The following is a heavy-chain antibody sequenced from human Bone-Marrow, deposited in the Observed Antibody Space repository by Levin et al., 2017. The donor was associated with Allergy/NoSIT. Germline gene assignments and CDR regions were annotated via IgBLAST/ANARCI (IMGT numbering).Heavy chain of an antibody. V-gene: IGHV3-30*03. CDR2: ISSDGSET. CDR3: ARGGPWLVAPHDY. CDR1: GFTFRDYS. D-gene: IGHD6-19*01. J-gene: IGHJ4*02. Sequence: GGSLRLSCVGSGFTFRDYSMHWVRQFPGKGLEWVALISSDGSETYYGDFVRGRFTISRDDSRATLSLQMKSLTPEDTAVYYCARGGPWLVAPHDYWGQGTAVTVAS.